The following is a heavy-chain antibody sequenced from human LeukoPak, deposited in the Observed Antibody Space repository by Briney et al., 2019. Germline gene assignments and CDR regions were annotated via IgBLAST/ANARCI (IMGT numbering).Heavy chain of an antibody. V-gene: IGHV4-30-2*01. J-gene: IGHJ4*02. CDR1: GGSISGYY. CDR3: ARSRYCSGGSCYSNFDY. D-gene: IGHD2-15*01. Sequence: SETLSLTCTVSGGSISGYYWSWIRQPPGKGLEWIGYIYHSGSTYYNPSLKSRVTISVDRSKNQFSLKLSSVTAADTAVYYCARSRYCSGGSCYSNFDYWGQGTLVTVSS. CDR2: IYHSGST.